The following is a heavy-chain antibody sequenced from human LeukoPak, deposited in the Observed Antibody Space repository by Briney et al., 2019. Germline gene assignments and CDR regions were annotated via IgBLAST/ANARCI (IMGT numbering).Heavy chain of an antibody. V-gene: IGHV3-9*01. Sequence: GRSLRLSCAASGFTFDDYVIHWVRHAPGKGLEWVSSISWNSNSIGDAESVKSRFTISRDNAKNSLYLQMHALRAEDTALYYCAKGDSTWDYFDYWGQGTLVTVSS. CDR1: GFTFDDYV. CDR3: AKGDSTWDYFDY. J-gene: IGHJ4*02. CDR2: ISWNSNSI. D-gene: IGHD2/OR15-2a*01.